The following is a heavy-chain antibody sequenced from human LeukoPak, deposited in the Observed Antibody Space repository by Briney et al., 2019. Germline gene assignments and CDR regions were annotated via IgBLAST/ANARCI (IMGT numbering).Heavy chain of an antibody. V-gene: IGHV1-8*01. Sequence: ASVKVSCKASGYTFTSYDINWVRQATGQGLEWMGWMNPTSGHTGYAQKFQGRVTMTRDTSIITAYMELNSLRSEDTAVYYCARSPVGVRKKHDFWGQGTLVIVSS. D-gene: IGHD3-10*01. J-gene: IGHJ4*02. CDR1: GYTFTSYD. CDR3: ARSPVGVRKKHDF. CDR2: MNPTSGHT.